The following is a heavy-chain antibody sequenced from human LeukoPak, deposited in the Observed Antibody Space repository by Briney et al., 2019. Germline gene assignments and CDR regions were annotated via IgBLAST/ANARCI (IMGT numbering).Heavy chain of an antibody. Sequence: SETLSLTCAVSGGSISSSSYYWGWIRQPPGKGLEWIGSIYYSGSTYYNPSLKSRVTISVDTSKNQFSLKLSSVTAADTAVYYCARFVLPAAISIKGVGQYFDLWGRGTLVTVSS. J-gene: IGHJ2*01. CDR1: GGSISSSSYY. V-gene: IGHV4-39*01. CDR2: IYYSGST. D-gene: IGHD2-2*01. CDR3: ARFVLPAAISIKGVGQYFDL.